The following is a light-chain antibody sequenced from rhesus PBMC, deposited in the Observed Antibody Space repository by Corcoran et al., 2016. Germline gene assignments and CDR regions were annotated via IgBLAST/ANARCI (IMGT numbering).Light chain of an antibody. CDR1: RSNIGANS. J-gene: IGLJ1*01. CDR3: AVWAASLSGYI. CDR2: SNE. V-gene: IGLV1-60*01. Sequence: QSVLTQPPSESEAARNRVTVYCSGSRSNIGANSVSWYQHLPGTPPKLLIYSNEQRVSGVSYRFSGSKAGTSASLAITGLQTEDEAAYYCAVWAASLSGYIFGPGTRLTVL.